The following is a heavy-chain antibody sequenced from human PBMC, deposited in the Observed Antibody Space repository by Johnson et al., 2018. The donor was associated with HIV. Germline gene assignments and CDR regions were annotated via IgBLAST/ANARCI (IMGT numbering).Heavy chain of an antibody. V-gene: IGHV3-15*01. CDR3: SIDPIFLGYWYHSSP. CDR2: IKRKADGGTT. CDR1: GFTFTDAW. J-gene: IGHJ3*01. Sequence: MLLVESGGGVVQPGGSLRLSCAVSGFTFTDAWMSWVRQAPGKGLEWVGRIKRKADGGTTDYAAPVKGRFSISRDDSKTTVYLQMNSLKTDDTAGYFCSIDPIFLGYWYHSSPWGQGTMVTVSS. D-gene: IGHD2-2*01.